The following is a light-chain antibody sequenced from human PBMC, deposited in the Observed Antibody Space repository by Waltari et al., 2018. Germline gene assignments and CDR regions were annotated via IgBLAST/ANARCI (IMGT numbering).Light chain of an antibody. V-gene: IGLV2-14*01. CDR3: SSYTSSSTLV. CDR2: EVS. J-gene: IGLJ1*01. CDR1: SSAVGGYNY. Sequence: SALTQPASVSGSPGQSITFSCPGTSSAVGGYNYVPWYQQHPGKAPKLMIYEVSNRPSGVSNRFSGSKSGNTASLTISGLQAEDEADYYCSSYTSSSTLVFGTGTKVTVL.